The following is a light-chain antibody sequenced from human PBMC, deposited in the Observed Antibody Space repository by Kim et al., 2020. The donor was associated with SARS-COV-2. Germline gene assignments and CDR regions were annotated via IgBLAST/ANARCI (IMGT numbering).Light chain of an antibody. Sequence: EIVLTQSPGTLSLSPGERATLSCRASQSVTSTYLAWYQQKPGQAPRLLIYVASSRATGIPDRFSGSGSGTDFSLTISRLEPEDFAVYYCLQYGTSPITFGQGTRLEIK. J-gene: IGKJ5*01. CDR2: VAS. CDR1: QSVTSTY. CDR3: LQYGTSPIT. V-gene: IGKV3-20*01.